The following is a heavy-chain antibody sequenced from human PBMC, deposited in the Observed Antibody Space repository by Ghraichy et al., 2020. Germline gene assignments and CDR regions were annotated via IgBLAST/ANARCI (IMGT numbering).Heavy chain of an antibody. Sequence: ASVKVSCKASGYTFTGYYMHWVRQAPGQGLEWMGWINPNSGGTNYAQKFQGRVTMTRDTSISTAYMELSRLRSDDTAVYYCARSLDYYSGYDSGYWGQGTLVTVSS. D-gene: IGHD5-12*01. CDR1: GYTFTGYY. CDR2: INPNSGGT. CDR3: ARSLDYYSGYDSGY. J-gene: IGHJ4*02. V-gene: IGHV1-2*02.